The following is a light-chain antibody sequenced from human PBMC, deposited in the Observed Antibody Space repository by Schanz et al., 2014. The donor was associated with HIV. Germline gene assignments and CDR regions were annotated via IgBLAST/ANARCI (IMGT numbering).Light chain of an antibody. Sequence: DIQMTQSPSTLSASVGDRVSITCRASQSIGTWLAWYQQKPGSAPKLLIFEASSLEPGVPSRFSGSGSGTEFPLTISSLQPDDFATYYCQQYNDNSCTFGQGTKLEFK. CDR3: QQYNDNSCT. CDR1: QSIGTW. J-gene: IGKJ2*02. CDR2: EAS. V-gene: IGKV1-5*03.